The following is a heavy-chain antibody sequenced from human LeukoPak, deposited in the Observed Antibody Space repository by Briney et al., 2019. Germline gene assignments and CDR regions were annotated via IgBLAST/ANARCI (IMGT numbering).Heavy chain of an antibody. J-gene: IGHJ4*02. D-gene: IGHD5-24*01. CDR3: ARAVEMATIFDY. CDR2: IYYSGST. CDR1: GGSISSGDYY. Sequence: SETLSLTCTVSGGSISSGDYYWSWIRQPPGKGLEWIGYIYYSGSTYYNPSLKSRVTISVDTSKNQFSLKLSSVTAADTAVYYCARAVEMATIFDYWGQGTLVTVSS. V-gene: IGHV4-30-4*01.